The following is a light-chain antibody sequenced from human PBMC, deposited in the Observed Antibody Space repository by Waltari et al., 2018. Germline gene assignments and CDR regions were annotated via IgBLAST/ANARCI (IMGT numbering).Light chain of an antibody. CDR2: EVS. J-gene: IGLJ1*01. Sequence: QSALTQPASVSGSPGQSITISCTGTRRDVGGYNYVSWYQQHPGKAPKLMIYEVSNRPSGVSNRFSGSKSGNTASLTISGLQAEDESDYYCSSYTSSSTLVFGTGTKVTVL. V-gene: IGLV2-14*01. CDR3: SSYTSSSTLV. CDR1: RRDVGGYNY.